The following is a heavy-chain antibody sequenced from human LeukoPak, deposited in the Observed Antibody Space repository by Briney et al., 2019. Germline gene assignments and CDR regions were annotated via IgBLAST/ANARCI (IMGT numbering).Heavy chain of an antibody. Sequence: ASVKVSCTASGYTFTGYYMHWVRQAPGQGLEWMGWINPNSGGTNYAQTFQGRVTMTRDTSISTAYMELSRLRSDDTAVYYCARDLGYCSGGSCYEFAYWGQGTLVTVSS. V-gene: IGHV1-2*02. CDR3: ARDLGYCSGGSCYEFAY. CDR1: GYTFTGYY. D-gene: IGHD2-15*01. J-gene: IGHJ4*02. CDR2: INPNSGGT.